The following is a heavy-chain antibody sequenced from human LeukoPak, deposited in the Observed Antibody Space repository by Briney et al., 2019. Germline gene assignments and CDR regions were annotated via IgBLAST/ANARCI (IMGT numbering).Heavy chain of an antibody. Sequence: PGGSLRLSCAASGFTFSSHAMSWVRQAPGKGLEWVSAISGSGGSTYYADSVKGRFTISRDNSKNTLYLQMNSLRAEDTAVYYCAKDGPPIVVVVAATPGYFGYWGQGTLVTVSS. CDR3: AKDGPPIVVVVAATPGYFGY. V-gene: IGHV3-23*01. CDR1: GFTFSSHA. CDR2: ISGSGGST. J-gene: IGHJ4*02. D-gene: IGHD2-15*01.